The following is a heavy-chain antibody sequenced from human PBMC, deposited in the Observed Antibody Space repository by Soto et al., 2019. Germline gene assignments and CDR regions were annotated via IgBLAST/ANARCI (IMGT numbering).Heavy chain of an antibody. CDR3: ARAIYSYGIGNWFDP. Sequence: QVQLVESGGGLVKPGGSLRLSCAASGFTFSDYYMSWIRQAPGKGLEWVSYISSSSSYTNYAHSVKGRFTISRDNAKNSLYLQMTSLRAEDTAVYYCARAIYSYGIGNWFDPWGQGTLVTVSS. J-gene: IGHJ5*02. CDR2: ISSSSSYT. V-gene: IGHV3-11*06. CDR1: GFTFSDYY. D-gene: IGHD5-18*01.